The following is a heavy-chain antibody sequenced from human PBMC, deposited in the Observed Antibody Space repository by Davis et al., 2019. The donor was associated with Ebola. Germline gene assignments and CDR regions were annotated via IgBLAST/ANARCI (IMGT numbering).Heavy chain of an antibody. V-gene: IGHV3-43*02. CDR1: GFTFDDYA. Sequence: GGSLRLSCAASGFTFDDYAMHCVRQAPGQGLEWVSLISGDGGSTYYADSVKGRFTISRDNSKNSLYLQMNSLRTEDTALYYCAKDRSITIFGVVIMSSGMDVWGQGTTVTVSS. CDR3: AKDRSITIFGVVIMSSGMDV. CDR2: ISGDGGST. J-gene: IGHJ6*02. D-gene: IGHD3-3*01.